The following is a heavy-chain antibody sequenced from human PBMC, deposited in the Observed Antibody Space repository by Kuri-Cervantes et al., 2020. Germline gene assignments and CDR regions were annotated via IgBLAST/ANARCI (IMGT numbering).Heavy chain of an antibody. CDR3: ARDRYYYDQYGAFDI. CDR1: GYTFTSYG. Sequence: ASVKVSCKASGYTFTSYGISWVRQAPGQGLEWMGWISAYNGDTNYAQKVQGRVTITADESTSTAYMELSSLRSEDTAMYYCARDRYYYDQYGAFDIWGQGTMVTVSS. CDR2: ISAYNGDT. J-gene: IGHJ3*02. D-gene: IGHD3-22*01. V-gene: IGHV1-18*01.